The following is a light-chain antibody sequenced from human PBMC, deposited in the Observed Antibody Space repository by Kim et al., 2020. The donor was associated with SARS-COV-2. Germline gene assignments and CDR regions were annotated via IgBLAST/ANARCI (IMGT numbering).Light chain of an antibody. CDR3: NPRDSSGNGLV. V-gene: IGLV3-19*01. CDR1: SLRNYY. CDR2: GKN. Sequence: SSELTQDPAVSVALGQTVRITCQGDSLRNYYASWYQQKPGQAPILVIYGKNNRPSGIPDRFSGSSSGNTASLTITGAQAEDEADYYCNPRDSSGNGLVFGGGTQLTVL. J-gene: IGLJ3*02.